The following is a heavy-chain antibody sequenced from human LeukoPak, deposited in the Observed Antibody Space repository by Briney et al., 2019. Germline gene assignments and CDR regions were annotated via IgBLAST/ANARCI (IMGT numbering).Heavy chain of an antibody. CDR1: GFTFSSYS. CDR2: ISTSSSYI. Sequence: GGSLRLSCAASGFTFSSYSMNWVRQAPGKGLEWVSSISTSSSYIYYADSVKGRFTISRDNAKNTLYLQMNSLRAEDTAVYYCAKPVAPYYYYYMDVWGKGTTVTISS. J-gene: IGHJ6*03. V-gene: IGHV3-21*01. D-gene: IGHD6-19*01. CDR3: AKPVAPYYYYYMDV.